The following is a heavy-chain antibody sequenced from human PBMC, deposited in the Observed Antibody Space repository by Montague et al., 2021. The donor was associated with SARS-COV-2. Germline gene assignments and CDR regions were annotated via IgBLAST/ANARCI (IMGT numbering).Heavy chain of an antibody. J-gene: IGHJ3*02. CDR3: ARHSGRDTIFGVVIIPDAFDI. Sequence: SETLSLTCTVSGDSISGYYWTWIRQAPEKGLEWIGYIYHTGSTNYNPSFKGRVIISVDTSTNQLSLRLTSVSAADTAVYYCARHSGRDTIFGVVIIPDAFDIWGQGTMVTVSS. CDR2: IYHTGST. V-gene: IGHV4-59*08. D-gene: IGHD3-3*01. CDR1: GDSISGYY.